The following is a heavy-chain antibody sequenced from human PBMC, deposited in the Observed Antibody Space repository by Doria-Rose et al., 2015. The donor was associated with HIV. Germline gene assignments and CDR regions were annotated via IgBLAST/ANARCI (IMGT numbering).Heavy chain of an antibody. CDR1: GFTFSSYG. CDR2: ISYDGNNN. Sequence: QVQLVQSGGGVVQPGRSLRLSCAASGFTFSSYGIHWVRQAPGKGLEWVAIISYDGNNNNYADSLKGRFTISRDNSKNTLYLQMNSLRAEDTAVYYCARDAYYCNSTRCYGEDYYYYGMDVWGQGTTVTVSS. D-gene: IGHD2-2*01. J-gene: IGHJ6*02. CDR3: ARDAYYCNSTRCYGEDYYYYGMDV. V-gene: IGHV3-30*03.